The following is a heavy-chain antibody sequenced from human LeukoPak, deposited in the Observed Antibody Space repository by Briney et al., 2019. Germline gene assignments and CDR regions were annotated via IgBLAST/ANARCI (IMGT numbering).Heavy chain of an antibody. D-gene: IGHD6-13*01. Sequence: ETLSLTCTVSGGSINSYYWSWILQPPGKGLEWIGYIYYTGSTNYNPSLRSRVTMSVDTSKNQFSLKLSSVTAADTAVYYCARFSGGSWFDYWGQGTLVTVSS. V-gene: IGHV4-59*01. CDR2: IYYTGST. CDR1: GGSINSYY. J-gene: IGHJ4*02. CDR3: ARFSGGSWFDY.